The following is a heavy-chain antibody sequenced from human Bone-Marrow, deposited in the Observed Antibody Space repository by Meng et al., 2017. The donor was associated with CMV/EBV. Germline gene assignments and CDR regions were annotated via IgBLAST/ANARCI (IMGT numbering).Heavy chain of an antibody. J-gene: IGHJ6*02. Sequence: ASVKVSCKASGYTFTSYDINWVRQATGQGLEWMGWMNPNSGNTGYAQKFQGRVTMTRNTSISTAYMELSSLRSEDTAVYYCARGDIVVVPAAIHYYYYGMDVWAQGTTVTVSS. CDR1: GYTFTSYD. D-gene: IGHD2-2*02. CDR3: ARGDIVVVPAAIHYYYYGMDV. CDR2: MNPNSGNT. V-gene: IGHV1-8*01.